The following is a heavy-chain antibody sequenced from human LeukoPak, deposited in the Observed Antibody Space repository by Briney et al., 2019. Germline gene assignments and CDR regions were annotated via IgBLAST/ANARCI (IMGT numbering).Heavy chain of an antibody. CDR1: GGSIRSYY. J-gene: IGHJ3*02. CDR2: IFYSGST. D-gene: IGHD1-26*01. CDR3: ARRVWATTISRDAFDI. V-gene: IGHV4-59*01. Sequence: SETLSLTCTVSGGSIRSYYWSWIRQPPGKGLEWIGHIFYSGSTNYNPSVKRRVTISVDTSKNQFSLKLSSVTGADTAVYYCARRVWATTISRDAFDIWGQGTVVTVSS.